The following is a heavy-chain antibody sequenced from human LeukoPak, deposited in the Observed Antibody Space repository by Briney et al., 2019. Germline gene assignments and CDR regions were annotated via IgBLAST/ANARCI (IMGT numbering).Heavy chain of an antibody. Sequence: ASVKVSCKASGCTFTYYFIHWVGQAPGQGREGMGGINNNIGDASYAQKFQDRVTMTRDRSINTAYMELSRLTSDDTAVYYCARMALDGGDSIGFDSWGQGTLVTVSS. CDR3: ARMALDGGDSIGFDS. J-gene: IGHJ5*01. CDR1: GCTFTYYF. D-gene: IGHD2-21*02. V-gene: IGHV1-2*02. CDR2: INNNIGDA.